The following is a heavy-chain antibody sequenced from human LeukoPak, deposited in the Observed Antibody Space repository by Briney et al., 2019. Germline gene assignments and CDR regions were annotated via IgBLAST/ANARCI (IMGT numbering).Heavy chain of an antibody. CDR3: AKRLPYSSSWFADY. Sequence: PGGSLRLSCAASGFIFSSYAMSWVRQAPGKGLEWVSAISGIGGSTYYADSVKGRFTISRDSSKNTLYLQMNCQSREGTAVSYCAKRLPYSSSWFADYWGQGTLVTVSS. CDR1: GFIFSSYA. J-gene: IGHJ4*02. V-gene: IGHV3-23*01. D-gene: IGHD6-13*01. CDR2: ISGIGGST.